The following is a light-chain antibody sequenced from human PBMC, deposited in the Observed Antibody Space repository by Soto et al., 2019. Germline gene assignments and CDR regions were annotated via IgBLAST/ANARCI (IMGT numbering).Light chain of an antibody. V-gene: IGKV1-5*01. J-gene: IGKJ4*01. CDR1: QSISSW. CDR2: DAS. CDR3: QQYNSYSSLT. Sequence: DIQMTQSPATLSSSVGDRVTITCRASQSISSWLAWYQQQPGKAPKLLIYDASSLESGVPSRFSGSGSGTEFTLTISSLQPDDFATYYCQQYNSYSSLTFGGGTKVDI.